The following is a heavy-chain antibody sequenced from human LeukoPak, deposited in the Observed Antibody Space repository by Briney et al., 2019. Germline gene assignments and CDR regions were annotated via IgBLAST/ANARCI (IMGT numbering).Heavy chain of an antibody. CDR3: ARESGYGDYVGP. Sequence: GGSLRLSCAASGFTFRDYWMSWVRQAPGKGLEWVANIKQDGSEKYYVDSVKGRFTISRDNAKNSLYLQMNSLRAEDTAVYYCARESGYGDYVGPWGQGTLVTVSS. J-gene: IGHJ5*02. D-gene: IGHD4-17*01. CDR2: IKQDGSEK. V-gene: IGHV3-7*03. CDR1: GFTFRDYW.